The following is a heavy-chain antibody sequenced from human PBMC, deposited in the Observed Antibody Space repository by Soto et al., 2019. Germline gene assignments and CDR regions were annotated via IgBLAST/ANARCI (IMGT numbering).Heavy chain of an antibody. CDR2: IYTSGST. Sequence: SETLSLPCPVSGGSISSYYWSWIRQPAGKGLEWIGRIYTSGSTNYNPSLKSRVTMSVDTSKNQFSLKLSSVTAADTAVYYCAREEVGEMERAFDYWGQGTLVTVSS. D-gene: IGHD1-26*01. V-gene: IGHV4-4*07. CDR3: AREEVGEMERAFDY. J-gene: IGHJ4*02. CDR1: GGSISSYY.